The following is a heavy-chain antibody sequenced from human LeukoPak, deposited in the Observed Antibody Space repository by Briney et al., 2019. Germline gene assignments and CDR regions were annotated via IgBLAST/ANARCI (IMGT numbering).Heavy chain of an antibody. CDR3: ARGRDGYNFLNRGEYYYFDY. D-gene: IGHD5-24*01. Sequence: PSETLSLTCTVSGGSISSYYWSRIRQPAGKGLEWIGRFYTSGSTNYNPSLKSRVTISVDTSKNQFSLKLSSVTAADTAVYYCARGRDGYNFLNRGEYYYFDYWGQGTLVTVSS. CDR2: FYTSGST. CDR1: GGSISSYY. V-gene: IGHV4-4*07. J-gene: IGHJ4*02.